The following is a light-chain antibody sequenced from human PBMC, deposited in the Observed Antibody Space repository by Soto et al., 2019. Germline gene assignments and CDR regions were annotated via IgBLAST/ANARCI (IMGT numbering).Light chain of an antibody. CDR3: QSYDNILSGVYV. Sequence: QSVLTQPPSVSEAPGQRVTISCTGSSSNIGAGYHVHWYQQLPGTAPKLLIYGNTNRPSGVPDRFSGSKSATSASLAITGLQADDEADYYCQSYDNILSGVYVFGTGTKLTVL. CDR1: SSNIGAGYH. J-gene: IGLJ1*01. V-gene: IGLV1-40*01. CDR2: GNT.